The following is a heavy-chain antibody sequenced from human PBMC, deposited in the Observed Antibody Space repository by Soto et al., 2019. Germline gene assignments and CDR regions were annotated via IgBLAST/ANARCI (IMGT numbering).Heavy chain of an antibody. J-gene: IGHJ6*02. CDR3: ARDRPGGYGYSWDDFLYYYGMDG. CDR2: VSYDGSNK. Sequence: GWSLRLSCAASGFSFKSYAIHWVRQAPGKGLEWGAFVSYDGSNKFYADSVKGRFTISRDDSKNTVFLQMNSLRVEDTAVFYCARDRPGGYGYSWDDFLYYYGMDGWGQGTTVTVS. D-gene: IGHD5-18*01. CDR1: GFSFKSYA. V-gene: IGHV3-30-3*01.